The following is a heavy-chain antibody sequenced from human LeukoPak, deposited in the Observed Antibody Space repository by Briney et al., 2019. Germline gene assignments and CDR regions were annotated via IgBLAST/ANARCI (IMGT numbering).Heavy chain of an antibody. CDR3: AKANSTMIVVAPAY. CDR1: GFTLSRYA. Sequence: GGSLRLSCTASGFTLSRYAMSWVRQAPGKGLEWVSAISGSGGSTYYADSVKGRFTISRDNSKNTLYLQMNSLRAEDTAVYYCAKANSTMIVVAPAYWGQGTLVTVSS. V-gene: IGHV3-23*01. J-gene: IGHJ4*02. CDR2: ISGSGGST. D-gene: IGHD3-22*01.